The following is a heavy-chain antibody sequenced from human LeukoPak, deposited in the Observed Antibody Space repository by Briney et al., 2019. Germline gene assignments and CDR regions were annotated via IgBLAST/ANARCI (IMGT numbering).Heavy chain of an antibody. CDR3: ARDVDTAMVDDALDI. CDR2: ISAYNGNT. J-gene: IGHJ3*02. Sequence: ASVKVSCKASGYTFTGYYMHWVRQAPGQGLEWMGWISAYNGNTNYAQKLQGRVTMTTDTSTSTAYMELRSLRSDDTAVYYCARDVDTAMVDDALDIWGQGTMVTVSS. CDR1: GYTFTGYY. D-gene: IGHD5-18*01. V-gene: IGHV1-18*04.